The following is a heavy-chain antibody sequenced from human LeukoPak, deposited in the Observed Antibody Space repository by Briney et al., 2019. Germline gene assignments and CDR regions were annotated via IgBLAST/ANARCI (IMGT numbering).Heavy chain of an antibody. V-gene: IGHV3-33*01. Sequence: GGSLRLSCAASGFSFSTYGMHWVRQAPGKGLEWGAVIWYDGSNKYFADSVKGRFTISRDNSKNTLYLEMNSLRAEDTAVYYCAREGQSSDAFDIWGQGTMVTVSS. D-gene: IGHD3-10*01. CDR2: IWYDGSNK. J-gene: IGHJ3*02. CDR3: AREGQSSDAFDI. CDR1: GFSFSTYG.